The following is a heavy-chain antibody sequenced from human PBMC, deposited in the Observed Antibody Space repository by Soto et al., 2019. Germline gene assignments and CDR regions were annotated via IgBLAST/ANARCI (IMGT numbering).Heavy chain of an antibody. Sequence: GGSLRLSCAASGFRFDDYNMHWVRQAPGKGLEWVSFISWNGANTFYADSVKGRFTISRDSSKKSVSLQINSLRSEDTALYYCEIDTLSYGCAFDVWGQGTTVTVSS. V-gene: IGHV3-43*01. CDR1: GFRFDDYN. CDR3: EIDTLSYGCAFDV. D-gene: IGHD3-16*01. CDR2: ISWNGANT. J-gene: IGHJ6*02.